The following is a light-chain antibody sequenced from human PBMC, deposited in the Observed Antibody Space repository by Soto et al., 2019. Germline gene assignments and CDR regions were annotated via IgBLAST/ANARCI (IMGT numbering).Light chain of an antibody. J-gene: IGLJ2*01. V-gene: IGLV2-14*01. CDR3: SSYTSSSTPMV. CDR1: SSDVVRYNY. CDR2: DVS. Sequence: QSVLTQPASVSGAPGQSITISFTGTSSDVVRYNYVSWYQQHPVNAPKLMIYDVSYRPSGVSNRFSGSKSGNTASLTISGLQAEDDDDYYCSSYTSSSTPMVFGGGTKVTVL.